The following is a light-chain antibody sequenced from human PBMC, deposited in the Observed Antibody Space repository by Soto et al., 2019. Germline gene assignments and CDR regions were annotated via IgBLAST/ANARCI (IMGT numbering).Light chain of an antibody. CDR3: QQFSSYPLT. Sequence: VFTQSPGTLSLSIGERATLSCSASHTVRNNYLSWYQQKPGQAPSLLIYDASSRATGIPDRFSGGGSGTDFTLTISRLEPEDFAVYYCQQFSSYPLTFGGGTKVDIK. V-gene: IGKV3-20*01. CDR2: DAS. J-gene: IGKJ4*01. CDR1: HTVRNNY.